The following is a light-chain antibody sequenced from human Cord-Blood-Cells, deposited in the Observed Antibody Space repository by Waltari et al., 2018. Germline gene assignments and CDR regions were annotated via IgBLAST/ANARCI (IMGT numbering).Light chain of an antibody. V-gene: IGLV2-14*03. CDR2: DVS. Sequence: QSALTQPASVSGSPGQSITISCTGTSSDVGGYNHVSWYQQHPGKAPKLMIYDVSNRPSGVSNRFSGSKSGNTASLTISGLKAEDEADYYCSSYTSSSTLVFGTGTKVTVL. J-gene: IGLJ1*01. CDR1: SSDVGGYNH. CDR3: SSYTSSSTLV.